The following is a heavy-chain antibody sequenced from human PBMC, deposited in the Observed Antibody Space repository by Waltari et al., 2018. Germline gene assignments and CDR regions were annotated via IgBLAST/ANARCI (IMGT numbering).Heavy chain of an antibody. D-gene: IGHD2-8*01. CDR2: IRSKAYGGAT. V-gene: IGHV3-49*03. J-gene: IGHJ3*02. Sequence: EVQLVESGGGLVQPGRSLRLSCTASGFTFGDYAMSWFRQAPGKGLEWVGFIRSKAYGGATEYAASVKGRFTISRDDSKSIAYLQMNSLRAEDTAVYYCARMVADAFDIWGQGTMVTVSS. CDR1: GFTFGDYA. CDR3: ARMVADAFDI.